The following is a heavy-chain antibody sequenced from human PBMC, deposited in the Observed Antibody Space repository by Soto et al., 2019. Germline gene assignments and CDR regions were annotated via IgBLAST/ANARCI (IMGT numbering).Heavy chain of an antibody. Sequence: SETLSLTCTVSGGSSSSYYWSWIRQPPGKGLEWIGYIYYSGSTNYNPSLKSRVTISVDTSKNQFSLKLSSVTAADTAVYYCARLIGGNLEFDYWGQGTLVTVSS. V-gene: IGHV4-59*08. CDR2: IYYSGST. D-gene: IGHD2-21*02. J-gene: IGHJ4*02. CDR3: ARLIGGNLEFDY. CDR1: GGSSSSYY.